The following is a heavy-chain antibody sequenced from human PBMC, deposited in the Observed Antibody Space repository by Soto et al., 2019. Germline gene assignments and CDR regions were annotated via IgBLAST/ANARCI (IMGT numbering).Heavy chain of an antibody. CDR1: GGTFSSYT. CDR2: IIPILGIA. J-gene: IGHJ4*02. D-gene: IGHD3-10*01. V-gene: IGHV1-69*02. Sequence: QVQPVKSGAEVKKPGSSVKVSCKASGGTFSSYTISWVRQAPGQGLEWMGRIIPILGIANYAQKFQGRVTXTXXKSTSTAYMELSSLRSEDTAVYYCATRRGDGYNDYWGQGTLVTVSS. CDR3: ATRRGDGYNDY.